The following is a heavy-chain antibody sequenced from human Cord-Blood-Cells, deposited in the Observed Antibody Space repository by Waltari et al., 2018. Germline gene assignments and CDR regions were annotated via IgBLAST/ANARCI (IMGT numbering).Heavy chain of an antibody. J-gene: IGHJ4*02. CDR1: GYTFTGYY. Sequence: QVQLVQSGAEVKKPGVSMKVSCKASGYTFTGYYMHWVRQAPGQGLEWMGWNNPNSGGTNYAEKFQGRVTMTRDTSISTAYMELSRLRSDDTALYYGARGNGPFSSSFDYWGQGTLVTVSS. CDR2: NNPNSGGT. V-gene: IGHV1-2*02. D-gene: IGHD6-6*01. CDR3: ARGNGPFSSSFDY.